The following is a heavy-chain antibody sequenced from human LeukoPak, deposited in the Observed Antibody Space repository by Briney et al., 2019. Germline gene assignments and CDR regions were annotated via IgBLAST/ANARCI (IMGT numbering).Heavy chain of an antibody. D-gene: IGHD3-22*01. CDR1: GGSISSSSYY. V-gene: IGHV4-39*01. J-gene: IGHJ2*01. CDR3: ARQQYYYDSSGYRAPGRWYFDL. Sequence: SETLSLTCTVSGGSISSSSYYWGWIPQPPGKGLEWYGSIYYSGSTYYNPSLYSRVTRSVDTSKNQCSLKLSAVTAADTAVYYCARQQYYYDSSGYRAPGRWYFDLWGRGTLVTVSS. CDR2: IYYSGST.